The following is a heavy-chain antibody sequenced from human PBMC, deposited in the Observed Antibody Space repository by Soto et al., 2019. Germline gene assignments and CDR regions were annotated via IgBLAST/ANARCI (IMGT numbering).Heavy chain of an antibody. CDR2: IYYSGST. CDR1: GGSISSYY. Sequence: SETLSLTCTVSGGSISSYYWSWIRQPPGKGLEWIGYIYYSGSTNYNPSLKSRVTISVDTSKNQFSLKLSSVTAADTAVYYCAREGGYGDSFFDYWGQGTLVTVSS. CDR3: AREGGYGDSFFDY. J-gene: IGHJ4*02. V-gene: IGHV4-59*01. D-gene: IGHD4-17*01.